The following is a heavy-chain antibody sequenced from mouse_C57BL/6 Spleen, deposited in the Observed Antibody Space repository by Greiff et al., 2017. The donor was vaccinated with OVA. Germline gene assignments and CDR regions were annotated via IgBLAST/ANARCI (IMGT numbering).Heavy chain of an antibody. CDR3: ARSEYVSSVTDY. D-gene: IGHD2-1*01. V-gene: IGHV1-55*01. Sequence: VQLQQPGAELVKPGASVKMSCKASGYTFTSYWITWVKQRPGQGLEWIGDIYPGSGSTNYNEKFKSKATLTVDKSSSTAYMQLSSLTSEDSAVYYCARSEYVSSVTDYWGQGTTLTVSS. CDR1: GYTFTSYW. J-gene: IGHJ2*01. CDR2: IYPGSGST.